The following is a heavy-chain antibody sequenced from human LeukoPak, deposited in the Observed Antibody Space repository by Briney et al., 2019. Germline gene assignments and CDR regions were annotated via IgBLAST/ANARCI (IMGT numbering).Heavy chain of an antibody. CDR3: ARIPYYYDSSGYFDY. J-gene: IGHJ4*02. CDR1: GGSISSYY. Sequence: SESLSLTCTVSGGSISSYYWSWVRQPPGKRLEWIGYTYYSGSTNYNPSLKSRVTLSVYTSKNQFSLKLTSVTAADTAVYYCARIPYYYDSSGYFDYWGQGTLVTVSS. D-gene: IGHD3-22*01. CDR2: TYYSGST. V-gene: IGHV4-59*01.